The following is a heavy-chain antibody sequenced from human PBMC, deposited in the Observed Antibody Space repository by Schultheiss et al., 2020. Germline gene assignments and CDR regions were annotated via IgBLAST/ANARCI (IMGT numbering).Heavy chain of an antibody. J-gene: IGHJ6*01. CDR3: ARERRDDYVWGSPPDGMDV. V-gene: IGHV4-59*01. D-gene: IGHD3-16*01. Sequence: SETLSLTCTVSGGSISSYYWSWIRQPPGKGLEWIGQVYYSGSTNYNPSVKSRVTISLDTSKSQFSLKLNSVTAADTAVYYCARERRDDYVWGSPPDGMDVWGQGTTVTVSS. CDR1: GGSISSYY. CDR2: VYYSGST.